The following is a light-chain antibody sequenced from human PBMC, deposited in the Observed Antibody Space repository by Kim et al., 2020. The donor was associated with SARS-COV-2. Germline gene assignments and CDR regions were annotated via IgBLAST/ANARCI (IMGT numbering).Light chain of an antibody. J-gene: IGKJ2*01. V-gene: IGKV3-20*01. Sequence: EIVLTQSPGTLSLSPGERATLSCRASQSVSSSYLAWYQQKPGQAPRLLIYGASSRATGIPDRFSGSGSGTDFTLTISRLEPEDFAVYYCQQYGSSPPNTFGQGTKREI. CDR2: GAS. CDR1: QSVSSSY. CDR3: QQYGSSPPNT.